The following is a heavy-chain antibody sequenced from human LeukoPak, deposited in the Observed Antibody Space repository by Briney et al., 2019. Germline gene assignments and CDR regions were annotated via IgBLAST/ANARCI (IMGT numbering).Heavy chain of an antibody. Sequence: PSETLPLTCAVYGVSFSGYYWSWLRQPPGKGLEWIGEINHSGSTNHNPSLKSQVTTSVDTSKNQFSLKLSPVTAADTAVYYCARRKRSGCSSTSCLLNWFDPWGQGTLVTVSS. V-gene: IGHV4-34*01. D-gene: IGHD2-2*01. CDR2: INHSGST. CDR1: GVSFSGYY. CDR3: ARRKRSGCSSTSCLLNWFDP. J-gene: IGHJ5*02.